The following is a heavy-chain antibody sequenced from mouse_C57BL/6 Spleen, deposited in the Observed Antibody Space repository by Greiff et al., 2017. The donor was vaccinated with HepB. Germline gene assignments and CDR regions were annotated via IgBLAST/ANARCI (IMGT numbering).Heavy chain of an antibody. CDR1: GFTFSSYA. Sequence: EVQLQESGGGLVKPGGSLKLSCAASGFTFSSYAMSWVRQTPEKRLEWVATISDGGSYTYYPDNVKGRFTISRDNAKNNLYLQMSHLKSEDTAMYYCAREGSFYRRGYFDYWGQGTTLTVSS. D-gene: IGHD2-1*01. V-gene: IGHV5-4*01. CDR3: AREGSFYRRGYFDY. J-gene: IGHJ2*01. CDR2: ISDGGSYT.